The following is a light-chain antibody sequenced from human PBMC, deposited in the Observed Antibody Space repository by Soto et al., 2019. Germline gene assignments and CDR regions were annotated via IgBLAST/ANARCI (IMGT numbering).Light chain of an antibody. J-gene: IGKJ1*01. CDR2: GAS. V-gene: IGKV3-15*01. CDR1: QSINSN. Sequence: EIVMTQSPATLSVSPGERATLSCRASQSINSNLVWYQQKPGQAPRLLIYGASTRATGIPARFSGSGSGTEFNLTISSLQSEDFVVYYCQQYNNWLWTFGQGTKVEIK. CDR3: QQYNNWLWT.